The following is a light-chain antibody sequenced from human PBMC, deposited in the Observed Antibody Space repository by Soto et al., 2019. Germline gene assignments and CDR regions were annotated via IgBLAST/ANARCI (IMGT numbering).Light chain of an antibody. Sequence: QSALTQPASVSGSPGQSITISCTGTRSDVGANHYVSWYQRYPGEAPKVIIYEVTNRPSGVSNRFSGSRSDHTASLTISGLQADDEADYYCTSRTGGGSLDVFGTGTKGTVL. J-gene: IGLJ1*01. V-gene: IGLV2-14*01. CDR3: TSRTGGGSLDV. CDR2: EVT. CDR1: RSDVGANHY.